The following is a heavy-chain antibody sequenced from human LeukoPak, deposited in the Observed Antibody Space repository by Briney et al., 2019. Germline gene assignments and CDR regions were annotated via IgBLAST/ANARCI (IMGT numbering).Heavy chain of an antibody. V-gene: IGHV4-4*07. CDR2: IYTSGIT. J-gene: IGHJ5*02. D-gene: IGHD2-2*01. CDR3: ARGPGCSSPNCHNWFDP. CDR1: GGSISSYY. Sequence: SETLSLTCTVSGGSISSYYWSWIRQPAGKGLEWTGRIYTSGITDYNPALKSRVTLSVDTSKNQVSLKLSSVTAADTAVYFCARGPGCSSPNCHNWFDPWGQGTLVTVSS.